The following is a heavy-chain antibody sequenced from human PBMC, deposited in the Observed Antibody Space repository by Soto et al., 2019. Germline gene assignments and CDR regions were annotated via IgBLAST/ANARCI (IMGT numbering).Heavy chain of an antibody. Sequence: TLSLTCAVSGGSISSSNWWSWVRQPPGKGLEWIGEIYHSGSTNYNPSLKSRVTISVDKSKNQFSLKLSSVTAADTAVYYCARDRARYYYDSSGYCFDYWGQGTLVTVS. CDR2: IYHSGST. D-gene: IGHD3-22*01. CDR3: ARDRARYYYDSSGYCFDY. V-gene: IGHV4-4*02. J-gene: IGHJ4*02. CDR1: GGSISSSNW.